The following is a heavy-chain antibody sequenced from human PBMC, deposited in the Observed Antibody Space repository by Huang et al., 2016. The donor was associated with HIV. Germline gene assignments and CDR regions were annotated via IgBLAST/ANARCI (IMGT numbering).Heavy chain of an antibody. CDR1: GFTFSSYS. V-gene: IGHV3-21*01. CDR3: ARAVPTPNRFGVGGFDY. J-gene: IGHJ4*02. CDR2: ISSSSSYI. Sequence: EVQLVESGGGLVKPGGSLRLSCAASGFTFSSYSMNWVRQAPGKELEWVSTISSSSSYIYYADSVKGRFTISRDNTKNSLYLQMNSLRAEDTAVYYCARAVPTPNRFGVGGFDYWGQGTLVTVSS. D-gene: IGHD3-3*01.